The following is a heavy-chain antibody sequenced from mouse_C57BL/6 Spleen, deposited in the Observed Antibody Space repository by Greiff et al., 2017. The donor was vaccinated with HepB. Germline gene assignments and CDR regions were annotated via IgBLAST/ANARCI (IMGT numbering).Heavy chain of an antibody. CDR1: GYAFSSSW. D-gene: IGHD2-4*01. Sequence: QVQLQQSGPELVKPGASVKISCKASGYAFSSSWMNWVKQRPGKGLEWIGRIYPGDGDTNYNGKFKGKATLTEEKSSSTAYIQLSSLTSEDSAVYFCASQAPIDYDYDGAWFAYWGQGTLVTVSA. J-gene: IGHJ3*01. CDR2: IYPGDGDT. CDR3: ASQAPIDYDYDGAWFAY. V-gene: IGHV1-82*01.